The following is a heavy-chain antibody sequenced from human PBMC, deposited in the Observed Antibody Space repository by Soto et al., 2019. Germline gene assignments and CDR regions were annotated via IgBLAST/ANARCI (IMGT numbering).Heavy chain of an antibody. CDR2: IRSKAYGGTT. Sequence: ALRLSCTASGFTFGDYAMSWVLQAPGKGLEWVGFIRSKAYGGTTEYAASVKGRFTISRDDSKSIAYLQMNSLKTEDTAVYYCTRPSSGYYLDAFDIWGQGTMVTVSS. V-gene: IGHV3-49*04. D-gene: IGHD3-22*01. CDR3: TRPSSGYYLDAFDI. CDR1: GFTFGDYA. J-gene: IGHJ3*02.